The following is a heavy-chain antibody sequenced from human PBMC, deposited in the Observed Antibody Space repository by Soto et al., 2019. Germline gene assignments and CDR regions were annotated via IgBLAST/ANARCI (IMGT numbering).Heavy chain of an antibody. CDR3: AHHRRTDYCDYESAFDI. CDR2: IYWDDDK. V-gene: IGHV2-5*02. J-gene: IGHJ3*02. D-gene: IGHD4-17*01. Sequence: QITLKESGPTLVKPTQTLTLTCTFSGFSLSTSGVGVGWIRQPPGKALEWLALIYWDDDKRYSPSLKSRLTNTKDTSNNQVVLTMTNMDPVDTATYYFAHHRRTDYCDYESAFDIWGQGTMVTVSS. CDR1: GFSLSTSGVG.